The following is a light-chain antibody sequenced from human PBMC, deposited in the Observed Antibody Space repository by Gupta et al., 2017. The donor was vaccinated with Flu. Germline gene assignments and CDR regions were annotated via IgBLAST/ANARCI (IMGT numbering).Light chain of an antibody. CDR3: QQYNNWPPRYT. Sequence: TLSVSPGERATLSCRASQSVSRNLAWYQQKPGQAPRLLIYGASTRATGIPARFSGSGAGTEFTLTISSLQSEDFAVYYCQQYNNWPPRYTFGQGTKLEIK. V-gene: IGKV3-15*01. CDR1: QSVSRN. J-gene: IGKJ2*01. CDR2: GAS.